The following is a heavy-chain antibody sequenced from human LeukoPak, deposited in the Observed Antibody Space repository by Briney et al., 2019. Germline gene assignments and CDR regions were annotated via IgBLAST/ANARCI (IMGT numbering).Heavy chain of an antibody. CDR3: ARFRYSYAYWYFDL. V-gene: IGHV4-34*01. J-gene: IGHJ2*01. CDR1: GGSFSGYY. Sequence: SETLSLTCAVYGGSFSGYYWSWIRQPPGKGLEWIGEINHSGSTNYNQSLKSRVTISVDTSKNQFSLKLSSVTAADTAVYYCARFRYSYAYWYFDLWGRGTLVTVSS. CDR2: INHSGST. D-gene: IGHD5-18*01.